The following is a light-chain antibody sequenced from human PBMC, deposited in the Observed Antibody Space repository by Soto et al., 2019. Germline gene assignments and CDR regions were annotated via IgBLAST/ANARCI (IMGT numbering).Light chain of an antibody. CDR3: QQYNAYPWT. J-gene: IGKJ1*01. CDR2: KAS. CDR1: QSISSW. Sequence: DIKITQSPSALSATVGDRVTITCRASQSISSWLAWYQQKPGKAPKLLIYKASTLESGVPSNFSGSGSGTEFSLTISSLQPEDFATYYCQQYNAYPWTFGQGTKADIK. V-gene: IGKV1-5*03.